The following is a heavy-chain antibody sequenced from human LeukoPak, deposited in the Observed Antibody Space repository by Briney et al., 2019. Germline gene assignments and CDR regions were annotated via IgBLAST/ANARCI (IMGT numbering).Heavy chain of an antibody. V-gene: IGHV4-38-2*02. CDR1: GYSISSGYY. J-gene: IGHJ3*02. CDR3: ARRSRLDRGFGI. Sequence: SETLSLTCTVSGYSISSGYYWGWIRQPPGKGLEWIGSIYHSGSTYYNPSLKSRVTISVDTSKNQFSLKLSSVTAADTAVYYCARRSRLDRGFGIWGQGTMVTVSS. CDR2: IYHSGST. D-gene: IGHD3-16*01.